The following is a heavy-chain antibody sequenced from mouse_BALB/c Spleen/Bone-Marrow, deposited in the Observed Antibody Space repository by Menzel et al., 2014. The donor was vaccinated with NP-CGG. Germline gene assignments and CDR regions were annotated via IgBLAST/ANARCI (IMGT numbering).Heavy chain of an antibody. Sequence: VQLQESGPGLVAPSQSLSITCTVSGFSLTSYGLHWVRQPPGKGLEWLGVIWAGGSTNYNSALMSRLSISKDNSKSQVFLKMNSLQTDDTAMYYRARDYGSSYYAMDYWGQGTSVTVSS. CDR2: IWAGGST. CDR1: GFSLTSYG. CDR3: ARDYGSSYYAMDY. V-gene: IGHV2-9*02. J-gene: IGHJ4*01. D-gene: IGHD1-1*01.